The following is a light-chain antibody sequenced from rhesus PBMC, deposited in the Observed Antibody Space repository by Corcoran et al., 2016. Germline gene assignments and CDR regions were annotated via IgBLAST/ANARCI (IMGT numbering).Light chain of an antibody. CDR1: QGISSW. V-gene: IGKV1-21*01. Sequence: DIQMTQSPSSLSASVGDRVTITCRASQGISSWLAWYQQKPGKAPKLLLYKASSLQTGVPSRFSGSVSGTEFTLTISSLQPEDFATYYCQQYNSAPFTFGPGTKLDIK. CDR2: KAS. CDR3: QQYNSAPFT. J-gene: IGKJ3*01.